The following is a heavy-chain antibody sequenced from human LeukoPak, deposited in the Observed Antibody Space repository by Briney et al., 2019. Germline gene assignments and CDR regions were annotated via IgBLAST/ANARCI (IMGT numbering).Heavy chain of an antibody. D-gene: IGHD6-13*01. CDR3: AKPSQKYSSSWYGSNDAFDI. CDR2: IYYSGST. J-gene: IGHJ3*02. Sequence: SETLSLTCTVSGGSISSSSYYWGWIRQPPGKGLEWIGSIYYSGSTYYNPSLKSRVTISVDTSKNQFSLKLSSVTAADTAVYYCAKPSQKYSSSWYGSNDAFDIWGQGTLVTVSS. V-gene: IGHV4-39*07. CDR1: GGSISSSSYY.